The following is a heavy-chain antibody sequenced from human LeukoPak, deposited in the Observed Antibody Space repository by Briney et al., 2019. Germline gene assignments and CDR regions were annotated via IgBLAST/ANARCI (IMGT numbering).Heavy chain of an antibody. J-gene: IGHJ4*02. CDR2: IRSKTDGGTT. D-gene: IGHD3-22*01. Sequence: GSLRLSRAASGFSFNYAWMSWVRQAPGKGLEWVGRIRSKTDGGTTDYAAPVKGRFTISRDDSKNTLYLQMNSLKTEDTAVYYCTTDYYDSSAYPLNFDYWGQGTLVTVSS. CDR1: GFSFNYAW. V-gene: IGHV3-15*01. CDR3: TTDYYDSSAYPLNFDY.